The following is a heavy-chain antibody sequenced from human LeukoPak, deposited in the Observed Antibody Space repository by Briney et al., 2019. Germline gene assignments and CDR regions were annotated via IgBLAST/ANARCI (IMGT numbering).Heavy chain of an antibody. CDR3: ARRLRQNLFDP. J-gene: IGHJ5*02. V-gene: IGHV4-59*08. CDR1: GVSISSDY. D-gene: IGHD4-17*01. CDR2: IYYSGSS. Sequence: SKTLSLTCTVSGVSISSDYWSWIRLPPGKGLEWIGHIYYSGSSNYNPSLKSRVTMSVDTSKNQFSLKLTSVTAADTAVYYCARRLRQNLFDPWGQGTLVTVPS.